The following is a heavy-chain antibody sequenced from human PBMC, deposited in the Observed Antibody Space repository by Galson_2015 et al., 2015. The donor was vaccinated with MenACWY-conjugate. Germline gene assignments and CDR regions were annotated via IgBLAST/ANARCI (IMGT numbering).Heavy chain of an antibody. D-gene: IGHD6-19*01. V-gene: IGHV1-46*01. CDR1: GYTFTSYY. Sequence: SVKVSCKASGYTFTSYYMHWVRQAPGQGLEWMGIINPSGGSTSYAQKFQGRVTMTRDTSTSTVYMELSSLRSEDTAVYYCARSAGIAVAGIVFRSTEFDYWGQGTLVTVSS. CDR2: INPSGGST. CDR3: ARSAGIAVAGIVFRSTEFDY. J-gene: IGHJ4*02.